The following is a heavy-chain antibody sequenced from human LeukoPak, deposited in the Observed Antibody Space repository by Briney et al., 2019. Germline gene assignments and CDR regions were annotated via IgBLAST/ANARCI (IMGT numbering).Heavy chain of an antibody. Sequence: GGSLRLSCAASGFTFSSYEMNWVRQAPGKGLEWVSYISSVGTTIYYADFVKGRFTISRDNAKNSLYLQMNSLRAEDTAIYYCARCSGGYYFDYWGQGTLVTVSS. D-gene: IGHD2-15*01. CDR1: GFTFSSYE. J-gene: IGHJ4*02. CDR3: ARCSGGYYFDY. CDR2: ISSVGTTI. V-gene: IGHV3-48*03.